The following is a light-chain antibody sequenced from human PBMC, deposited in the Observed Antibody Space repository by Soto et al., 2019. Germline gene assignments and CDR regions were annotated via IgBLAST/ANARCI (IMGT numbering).Light chain of an antibody. Sequence: QSVLTQPPSASGTPGQRATISCCGSNSNIGSDIVNCYQLLPGAAPEVLINTTNQRPSGVPERFSGSKSGTSASLAISGLQSEDEANSSCATWDGGLSGPFVFGTGTQGHRP. CDR1: NSNIGSDI. J-gene: IGLJ1*01. CDR3: ATWDGGLSGPFV. V-gene: IGLV1-44*01. CDR2: TTN.